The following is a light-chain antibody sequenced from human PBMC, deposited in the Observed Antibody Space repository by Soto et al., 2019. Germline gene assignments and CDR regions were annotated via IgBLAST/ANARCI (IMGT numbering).Light chain of an antibody. CDR3: HHYNSSPPYT. Sequence: EIVLTQSPATLSLSPGERATLSCRASRSFASSYLAWYQHKPGQAPRLLIYAASSRATGIPDRFIGSGSGTDFTLTISRLEPDDSAVYYCHHYNSSPPYTFGQGTTVDIK. V-gene: IGKV3-20*01. CDR1: RSFASSY. CDR2: AAS. J-gene: IGKJ2*01.